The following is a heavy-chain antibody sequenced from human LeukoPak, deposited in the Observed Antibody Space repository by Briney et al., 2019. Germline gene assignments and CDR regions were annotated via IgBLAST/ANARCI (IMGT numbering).Heavy chain of an antibody. CDR1: GGSISSYY. J-gene: IGHJ2*01. D-gene: IGHD6-13*01. Sequence: PSETLSLTCTVSGGSISSYYWSWIRQPPGKGLEWIGYIYYSGSTNYNPSLKSRVTISVDTSKNQFSLKLSSVTAADTAVYYCARDYQGNSWSPRYGWYFDLWGRGTLVTVSS. CDR3: ARDYQGNSWSPRYGWYFDL. CDR2: IYYSGST. V-gene: IGHV4-59*12.